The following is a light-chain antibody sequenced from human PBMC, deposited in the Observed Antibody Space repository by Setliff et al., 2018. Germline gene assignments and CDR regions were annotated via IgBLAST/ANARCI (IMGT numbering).Light chain of an antibody. CDR1: SSDVGGYNY. CDR2: EVS. CDR3: TSYTSSSTLYV. J-gene: IGLJ1*01. V-gene: IGLV2-14*01. Sequence: QSVLTQPASVSGSPGQSITISCTGTSSDVGGYNYVSWYQQHPGKAPKLMIYEVSNRPSGVSNRFPGSKSGNTASLTISGLQAEDEADYCCTSYTSSSTLYVFGTGTKVTVL.